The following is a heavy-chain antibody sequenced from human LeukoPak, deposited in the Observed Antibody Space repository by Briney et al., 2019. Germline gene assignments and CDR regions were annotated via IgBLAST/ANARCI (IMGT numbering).Heavy chain of an antibody. J-gene: IGHJ4*02. CDR2: IGSSGGGT. Sequence: PGGSLRLSCEASGLTFNNYAMHWVRQSSGKGLEWVSGIGSSGGGTYYADSVKGRFTTSRDTSKDTVYLQMNSLRAEDTAVYYCARDLGLGYCSGGSCRAVDYWGQGTLVTVSS. CDR1: GLTFNNYA. D-gene: IGHD2-15*01. V-gene: IGHV3-23*01. CDR3: ARDLGLGYCSGGSCRAVDY.